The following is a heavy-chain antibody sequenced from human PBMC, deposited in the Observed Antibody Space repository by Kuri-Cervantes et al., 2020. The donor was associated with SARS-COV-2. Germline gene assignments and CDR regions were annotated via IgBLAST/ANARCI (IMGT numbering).Heavy chain of an antibody. D-gene: IGHD1-1*01. V-gene: IGHV3-21*01. CDR3: ARPAETGTRFDY. J-gene: IGHJ4*02. Sequence: GESLKISCAASGFTFSSYSMNWVRQAPGKGLGWVSSISSSSSYIYYADSVKGRFTISRDNAKNSLYLQMNSLRAEDTAVYYCARPAETGTRFDYWGQGTLVTVSS. CDR1: GFTFSSYS. CDR2: ISSSSSYI.